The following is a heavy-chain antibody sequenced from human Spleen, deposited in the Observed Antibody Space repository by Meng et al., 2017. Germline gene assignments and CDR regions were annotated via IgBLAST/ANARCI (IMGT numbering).Heavy chain of an antibody. CDR1: GGSFSDYY. D-gene: IGHD4-11*01. J-gene: IGHJ4*02. CDR3: ARGPTTMAHDFDY. CDR2: INHSGST. Sequence: QVHLQQWGAGLLKPSETLSLTCVVSGGSFSDYYWSWIRQPPGKGLEWIGEINHSGSTNYNPSLKSRATISVDTSQNNLSLKLGSVTAADSAVYYCARGPTTMAHDFDYWGQGTLVTVSS. V-gene: IGHV4-34*01.